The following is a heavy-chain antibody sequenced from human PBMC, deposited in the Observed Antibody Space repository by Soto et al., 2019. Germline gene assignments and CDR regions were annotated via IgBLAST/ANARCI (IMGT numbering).Heavy chain of an antibody. CDR2: IYYSGST. CDR3: ARVLRYYDSSGYYYLNDY. V-gene: IGHV4-59*01. D-gene: IGHD3-22*01. CDR1: RCSPNRYK. J-gene: IGHJ4*02. Sequence: ERRARKGSRSRCSPNRYKKNWIRQPPGKGLEWIGYIYYSGSTNYNPSLKSRVTISVDTSKNQFSLKLSSVTAADTAVYYCARVLRYYDSSGYYYLNDYWGQGTLVTVSS.